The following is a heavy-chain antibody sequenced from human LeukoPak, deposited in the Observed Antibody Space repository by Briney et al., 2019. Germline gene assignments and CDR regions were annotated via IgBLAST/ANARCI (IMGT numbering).Heavy chain of an antibody. J-gene: IGHJ4*02. V-gene: IGHV4-59*01. CDR3: ARNQPSITMVRDPSFDY. CDR2: IYYSGST. D-gene: IGHD3-10*01. Sequence: SETLSLTCTVSGGSISSYYWSWIRQPPGKGLEWIGYIYYSGSTNYNPSLKSRVTISVDTSKNQFSLKLSSVTAADTAVYYCARNQPSITMVRDPSFDYWGQGTLVTVSS. CDR1: GGSISSYY.